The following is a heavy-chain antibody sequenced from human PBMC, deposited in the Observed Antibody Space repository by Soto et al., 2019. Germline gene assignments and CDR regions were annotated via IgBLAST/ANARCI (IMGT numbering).Heavy chain of an antibody. CDR3: VTGRGYSGSYVQVDY. J-gene: IGHJ4*02. CDR2: ISSNGGST. V-gene: IGHV3-64D*08. Sequence: GGSLRLSCSASGFTFSSYAMHWVRQAPGKGLEYVSAISSNGGSTYYADSVKGRFTISRDNSKNTLYLQMSSLRAEDTAVYYCVTGRGYSGSYVQVDYWGQGTLVTVSS. CDR1: GFTFSSYA. D-gene: IGHD1-26*01.